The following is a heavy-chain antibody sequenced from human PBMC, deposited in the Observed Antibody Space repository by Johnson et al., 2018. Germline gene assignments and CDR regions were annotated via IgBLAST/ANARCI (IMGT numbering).Heavy chain of an antibody. CDR3: ASEMGIIRANYYYYGMDV. J-gene: IGHJ6*02. CDR1: GFTFSNYG. V-gene: IGHV3-30*03. CDR2: ISYDGSNK. Sequence: QVQLVESGGGVVQPGRSLRLSCAASGFTFSNYGMHWVRQAPGKGLEWVAVISYDGSNKYYEDSVKGRFTISRDNSKNTLYLQMNSLRAEEKTVYYWASEMGIIRANYYYYGMDVWGQGTTVTVSS. D-gene: IGHD3-3*01.